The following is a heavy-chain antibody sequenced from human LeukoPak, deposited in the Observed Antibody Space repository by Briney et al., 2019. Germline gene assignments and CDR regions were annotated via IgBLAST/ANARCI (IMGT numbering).Heavy chain of an antibody. CDR3: AKDKGSSGLVLDY. CDR1: GFTFSSYA. Sequence: GRSLRLSCAASGFTFSSYAMHWVRQAPGKGLEWVAVISYDGSNKYYADSVKGRFTISRDNSKNTLYLQMNSLRAEDTAVYYCAKDKGSSGLVLDYWGQEPWSPSPQ. J-gene: IGHJ4*01. V-gene: IGHV3-30-3*01. D-gene: IGHD6-19*01. CDR2: ISYDGSNK.